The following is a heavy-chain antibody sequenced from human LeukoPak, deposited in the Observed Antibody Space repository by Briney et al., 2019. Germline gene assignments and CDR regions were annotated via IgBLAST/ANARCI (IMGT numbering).Heavy chain of an antibody. CDR3: ARGRPHGNDY. CDR1: GFTFSSYW. Sequence: GGSLRLSCAASGFTFSSYWMNWVRKAPGKGLVWVSRIASDGSSTTYADSVKGRFSISRDNAKNTLYLQMNSLRVEDTAVYYCARGRPHGNDYWGQGTLVTVSS. J-gene: IGHJ4*02. V-gene: IGHV3-74*01. CDR2: IASDGSST. D-gene: IGHD4-23*01.